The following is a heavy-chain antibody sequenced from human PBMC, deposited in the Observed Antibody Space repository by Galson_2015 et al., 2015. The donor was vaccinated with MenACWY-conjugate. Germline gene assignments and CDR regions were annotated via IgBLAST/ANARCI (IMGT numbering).Heavy chain of an antibody. V-gene: IGHV5-51*01. CDR3: ARLGDYIWGSDYYFDY. CDR1: GYSFTSYW. Sequence: QSGAEVKKPGESLTISCKGSGYSFTSYWIGWVRQMPGKGLEWMGIIYPGDSDTRYSPSFQGQVTISADKSISTAYLQWSSLKASDTAMYYCARLGDYIWGSDYYFDYWGQGTLVTVSS. J-gene: IGHJ4*02. CDR2: IYPGDSDT. D-gene: IGHD3-16*01.